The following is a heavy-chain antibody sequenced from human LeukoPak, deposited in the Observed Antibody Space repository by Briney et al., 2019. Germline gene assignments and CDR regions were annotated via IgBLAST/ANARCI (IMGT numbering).Heavy chain of an antibody. Sequence: GGSLRLSCAASGFTLSSKYMRWVRQAPGKGLEWVSVIYSGGSTYYADSVKGRFTISRDNSKNTLYLQMNSLRSESPAVYYCARARRQHLVSIVLIYWYFDLWGRGTLVTVSS. CDR2: IYSGGST. J-gene: IGHJ2*01. CDR1: GFTLSSKY. CDR3: ARARRQHLVSIVLIYWYFDL. D-gene: IGHD2-8*01. V-gene: IGHV3-66*01.